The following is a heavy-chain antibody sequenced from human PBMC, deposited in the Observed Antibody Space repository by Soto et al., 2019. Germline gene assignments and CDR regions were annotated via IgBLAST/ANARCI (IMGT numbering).Heavy chain of an antibody. D-gene: IGHD2-8*01. V-gene: IGHV1-2*04. Sequence: ASVKVSCKASGYTFTGYYMHWVRQAPGQGLEWMGWINPNSGGTNYAQKFQGWVTMTRDTLYLQMNNLRAEDTAVYYCARTGLQIVQATSSYYGLDIWGQGTTVTVSS. CDR3: ARTGLQIVQATSSYYGLDI. CDR1: GYTFTGYY. J-gene: IGHJ6*02. CDR2: INPNSGGT.